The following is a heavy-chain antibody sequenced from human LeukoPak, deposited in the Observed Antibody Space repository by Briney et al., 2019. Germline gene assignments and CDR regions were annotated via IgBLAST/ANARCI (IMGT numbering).Heavy chain of an antibody. V-gene: IGHV3-7*01. D-gene: IGHD2-2*01. Sequence: PGGSLRLSCAASGFIFSRHWMSWVRQAPRKGLEWVANIRQDETEKFYVDSVKGRFTISRDNAKNSLYLQMSNLRAEDTAVYYCVRDRYSVVIPAAGSFDIWGQGIVVTVSS. CDR3: VRDRYSVVIPAAGSFDI. J-gene: IGHJ3*02. CDR2: IRQDETEK. CDR1: GFIFSRHW.